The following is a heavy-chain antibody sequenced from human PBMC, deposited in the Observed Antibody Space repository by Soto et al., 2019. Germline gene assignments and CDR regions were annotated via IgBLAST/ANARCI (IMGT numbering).Heavy chain of an antibody. CDR1: GGSFSGYY. V-gene: IGHV4-34*01. Sequence: QVQLQQWGAGLLKPSETLSLTCAVYGGSFSGYYWSWIRQPPGKGLEWIGEINHSGSTNYNPSIKGRVTISVDTSKNQFSLKLSSVTAADTAVYYCARVKGPHLPLPNVSGWYRYYYYGMDVWGQGTTVTVSS. J-gene: IGHJ6*02. CDR3: ARVKGPHLPLPNVSGWYRYYYYGMDV. D-gene: IGHD6-19*01. CDR2: INHSGST.